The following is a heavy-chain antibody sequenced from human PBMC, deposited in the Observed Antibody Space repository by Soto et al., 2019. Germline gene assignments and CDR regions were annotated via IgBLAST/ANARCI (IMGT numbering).Heavy chain of an antibody. V-gene: IGHV3-30*18. J-gene: IGHJ4*02. CDR3: AKATPIGTERLDS. CDR2: ISYDGSDE. Sequence: GRSLRLSCAASGFILSTYGMHWVRQAPGKGLEWVAVISYDGSDENYADSVKGRLTISRDNSKNTLYLQMNSLRVEDTAVYYCAKATPIGTERLDSCGEGTLVTVSS. D-gene: IGHD5-12*01. CDR1: GFILSTYG.